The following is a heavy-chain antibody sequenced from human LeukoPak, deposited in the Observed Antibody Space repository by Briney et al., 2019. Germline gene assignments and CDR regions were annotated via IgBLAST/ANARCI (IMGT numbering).Heavy chain of an antibody. CDR2: IYYSGST. CDR1: GGSISSGGYY. V-gene: IGHV4-31*03. CDR3: ARDHLVRRDYDYVWGSYRPPLDAFDI. D-gene: IGHD3-16*02. Sequence: SGTLSLTCTVSGGSISSGGYYWSWIRQHPGKGLEWIGYIYYSGSTYYNPSLKSRVTISVGTSKNQFSLKLSSVTAADTAVYYCARDHLVRRDYDYVWGSYRPPLDAFDIWGQGTMVTVSS. J-gene: IGHJ3*02.